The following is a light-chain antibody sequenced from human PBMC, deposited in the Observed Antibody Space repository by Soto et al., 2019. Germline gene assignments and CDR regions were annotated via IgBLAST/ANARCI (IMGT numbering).Light chain of an antibody. CDR1: QTVSSNY. CDR3: QQYTGPPTP. J-gene: IGKJ5*01. V-gene: IGKV3-20*01. CDR2: GTS. Sequence: LSLSPDTVSLSQRERATLSCRASQTVSSNYLAWCQQRPGQAPRLLIYGTSTRAAGIPDRFSGSGSGTDFTLTITRLEPEDSAVYFCQQYTGPPTPFGQGTRLEIK.